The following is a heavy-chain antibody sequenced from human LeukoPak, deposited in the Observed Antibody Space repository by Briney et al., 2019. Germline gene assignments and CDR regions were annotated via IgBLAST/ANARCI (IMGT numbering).Heavy chain of an antibody. Sequence: SETLSLTCAVYGGSFSGYYWSWLRQPPGKGLEWVGEINHSGSTNYNPSLKSRVTISVDTSKNQFSLKLSSVTAADTAVYYCAGGTVLRYFDWLPRFDYWGQGTLVTVSS. CDR1: GGSFSGYY. D-gene: IGHD3-9*01. V-gene: IGHV4-34*01. CDR2: INHSGST. CDR3: AGGTVLRYFDWLPRFDY. J-gene: IGHJ4*02.